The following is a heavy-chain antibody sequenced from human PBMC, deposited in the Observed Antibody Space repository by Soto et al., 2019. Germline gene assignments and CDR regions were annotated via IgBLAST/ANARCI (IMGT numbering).Heavy chain of an antibody. CDR1: GFTFSSYG. CDR3: ARDSGYSYGQLDY. V-gene: IGHV3-33*01. CDR2: IWYDGSNK. D-gene: IGHD5-18*01. Sequence: GGSLRLSCAASGFTFSSYGMHWVRQAPGKGLEWVAVIWYDGSNKYYADSVKGRFTISRDNSKNTLYLQMNSLRAEDTAVYYCARDSGYSYGQLDYWGQGTLVTVSS. J-gene: IGHJ4*02.